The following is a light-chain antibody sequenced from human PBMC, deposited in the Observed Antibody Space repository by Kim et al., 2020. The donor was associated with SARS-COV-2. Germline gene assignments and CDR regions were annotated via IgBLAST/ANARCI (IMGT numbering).Light chain of an antibody. Sequence: ASVGDRVTITCRASQGINNYLAWFQQKPGKVPKRLIYAASTLQSGVPSRFSGSASGTEFTLTISSLQPEDSATYYCLQHNDYPWAFGQGTKVDIK. J-gene: IGKJ1*01. CDR1: QGINNY. CDR2: AAS. V-gene: IGKV1-17*03. CDR3: LQHNDYPWA.